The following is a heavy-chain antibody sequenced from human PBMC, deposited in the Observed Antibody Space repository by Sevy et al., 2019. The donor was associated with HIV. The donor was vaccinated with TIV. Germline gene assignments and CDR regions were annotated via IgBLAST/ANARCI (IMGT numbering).Heavy chain of an antibody. CDR3: ARHGGIVDRAFDF. D-gene: IGHD2-21*01. CDR1: GVSISSSSYD. CDR2: IYYSGST. J-gene: IGHJ4*02. Sequence: SETLSLTCSVSGVSISSSSYDWGWIRQRPGKGLEWIGSIYYSGSTYYNPSLMSRVTVSVDTSKNQFSLNLRSVTAADTAVYYSARHGGIVDRAFDFWGRGTLVTVSS. V-gene: IGHV4-39*01.